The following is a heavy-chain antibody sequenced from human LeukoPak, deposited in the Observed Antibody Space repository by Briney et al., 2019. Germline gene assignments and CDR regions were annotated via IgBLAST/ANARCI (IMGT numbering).Heavy chain of an antibody. D-gene: IGHD3-22*01. J-gene: IGHJ4*02. CDR1: GFTFSSYE. CDR3: TRPRHDSSGATFDY. V-gene: IGHV3-48*03. CDR2: ISSSGSTI. Sequence: TGGSLRLSCAASGFTFSSYEMNWVRQAPGKGLEWVSYISSSGSTIYYADSVKGRFTISRDNAKNSLYLQMNSLKTEDTAVYYCTRPRHDSSGATFDYWGQGTLVTVSS.